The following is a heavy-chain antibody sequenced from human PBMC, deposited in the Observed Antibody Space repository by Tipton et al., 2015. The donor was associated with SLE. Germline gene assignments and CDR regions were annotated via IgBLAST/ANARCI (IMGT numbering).Heavy chain of an antibody. CDR2: INHSGST. Sequence: LRLSCAVYGGSFSGYYWSWIRQPPGKGLEWIGEINHSGSTNYNPSLKSRVTISVDTSKNQFSLKLSSVTAADTAVYYCARVNGWYDAFDIWGQGTMVTVSS. J-gene: IGHJ3*02. CDR1: GGSFSGYY. CDR3: ARVNGWYDAFDI. V-gene: IGHV4-34*01. D-gene: IGHD6-19*01.